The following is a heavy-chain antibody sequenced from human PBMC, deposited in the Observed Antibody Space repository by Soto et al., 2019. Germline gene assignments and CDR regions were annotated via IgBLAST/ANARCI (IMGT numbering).Heavy chain of an antibody. CDR3: ARSVWGFSYYYDSSGYPYFDY. CDR2: IYYSGST. D-gene: IGHD3-22*01. J-gene: IGHJ4*02. Sequence: SETLSLTCTVSGGSISSGGYYWSWIRQHPGKGLEWIGYIYYSGSTYYNPSLKSRVTISVDTSKNQFSLKLSFVTAADTAVYYCARSVWGFSYYYDSSGYPYFDYWGQGTLVTVSS. CDR1: GGSISSGGYY. V-gene: IGHV4-31*03.